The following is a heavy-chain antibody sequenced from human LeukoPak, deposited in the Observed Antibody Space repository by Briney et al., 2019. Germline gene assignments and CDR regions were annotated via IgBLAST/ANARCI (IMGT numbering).Heavy chain of an antibody. CDR3: ARDSSPTIIAAAAVDY. Sequence: ASVKVSCKASGYTFTGYYMHWVRQAPGQGLEWMGWINPNSSGTNYAQKFQGRVTMTRDTSISTAYMELSRLRSDDTAVYYCARDSSPTIIAAAAVDYWGQGTLVTVSS. D-gene: IGHD6-13*01. J-gene: IGHJ4*02. CDR2: INPNSSGT. V-gene: IGHV1-2*02. CDR1: GYTFTGYY.